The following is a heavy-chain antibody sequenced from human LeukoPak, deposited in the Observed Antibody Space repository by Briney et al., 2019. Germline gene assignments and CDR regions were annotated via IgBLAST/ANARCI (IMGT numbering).Heavy chain of an antibody. CDR3: AKGAYYYDSSGYPPDY. D-gene: IGHD3-22*01. V-gene: IGHV3-43*01. J-gene: IGHJ4*02. CDR1: GFTFDDYT. Sequence: PGGSLRLSCAASGFTFDDYTMHWVRQAPGKGLEWVSLISWDGGSTYYADSVKGRFTISRDNSKNSLYLQMNSLRTEDTALYYCAKGAYYYDSSGYPPDYWGQGTLVTVSS. CDR2: ISWDGGST.